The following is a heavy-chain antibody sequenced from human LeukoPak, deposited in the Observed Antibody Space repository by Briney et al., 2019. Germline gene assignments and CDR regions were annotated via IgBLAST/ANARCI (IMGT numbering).Heavy chain of an antibody. CDR2: INPNSGGT. V-gene: IGHV1-2*04. J-gene: IGHJ6*02. CDR3: ARDLIDFWSGYYTTGSYGMDV. D-gene: IGHD3-3*01. Sequence: GASVKVSCKASGYTFTCYYMHWVRQAPGQGLEWMGWINPNSGGTNYAQKFQGWVTMTRDTSISTAYMELSRLRSDDTAVYYCARDLIDFWSGYYTTGSYGMDVWGQGTTVTVSS. CDR1: GYTFTCYY.